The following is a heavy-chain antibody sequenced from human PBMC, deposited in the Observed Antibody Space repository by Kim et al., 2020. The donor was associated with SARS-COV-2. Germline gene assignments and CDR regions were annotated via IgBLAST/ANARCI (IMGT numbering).Heavy chain of an antibody. CDR1: GFFFTNYG. Sequence: GGSLRLSCAASGFFFTNYGMSWVRQTPGKVLEWVSTMSGTGVAVFYAASVKGRFTISRDNYRDIVFLQMNSLRAEDTAVYYCAKVHSSSWPDPFDSCGQGTLVTVSS. V-gene: IGHV3-23*01. CDR3: AKVHSSSWPDPFDS. J-gene: IGHJ4*02. D-gene: IGHD6-6*01. CDR2: MSGTGVAV.